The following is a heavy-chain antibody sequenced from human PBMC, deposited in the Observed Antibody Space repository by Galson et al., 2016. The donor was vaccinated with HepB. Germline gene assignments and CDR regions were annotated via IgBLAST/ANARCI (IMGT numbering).Heavy chain of an antibody. CDR2: TYYRAKWHT. V-gene: IGHV6-1*01. CDR3: AKERPKWELLQKLSIAFDI. CDR1: GDSVSSNSVT. D-gene: IGHD1-26*01. J-gene: IGHJ3*02. Sequence: CAISGDSVSSNSVTWNWIRQSPSRGLEWLGRTYYRAKWHTDYAVSVESRITIKADTSKNQFSLHLNSVTSEDTAVYYCAKERPKWELLQKLSIAFDIWGQGTMVTVSS.